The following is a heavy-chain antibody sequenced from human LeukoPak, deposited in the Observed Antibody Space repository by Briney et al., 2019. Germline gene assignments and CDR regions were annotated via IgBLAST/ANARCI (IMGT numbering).Heavy chain of an antibody. D-gene: IGHD3-22*01. Sequence: GGSLRLSCAASGFTFSSYAMSWVRQAPGKGLEWVSAISGSGGSTYYADSVKGRFTISRDNSKNTLYLQMDSLRAEDTAVYYCAKDGQNPRITMIDYWGQGTLVTVSS. CDR3: AKDGQNPRITMIDY. V-gene: IGHV3-23*01. CDR1: GFTFSSYA. J-gene: IGHJ4*02. CDR2: ISGSGGST.